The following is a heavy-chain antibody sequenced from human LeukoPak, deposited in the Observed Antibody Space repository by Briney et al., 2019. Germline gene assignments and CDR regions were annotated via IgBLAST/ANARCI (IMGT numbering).Heavy chain of an antibody. CDR1: GFTVSSNY. CDR2: IYSGGST. Sequence: GGSLRLSCAASGFTVSSNYMSWVRQAPGKGLEWVSVIYSGGSTYYADSVKGRFTIFRDNSKNTLYLQMNSLRAEDTAVYYCARSSLVSSGHLSSYYYYYGMDVWGQGTTVTVSS. CDR3: ARSSLVSSGHLSSYYYYYGMDV. V-gene: IGHV3-53*01. D-gene: IGHD3-22*01. J-gene: IGHJ6*02.